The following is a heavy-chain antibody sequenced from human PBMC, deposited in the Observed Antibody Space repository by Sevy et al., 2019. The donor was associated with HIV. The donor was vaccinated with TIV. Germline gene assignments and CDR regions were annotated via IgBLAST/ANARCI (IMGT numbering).Heavy chain of an antibody. J-gene: IGHJ3*02. CDR1: EFIFSSHA. Sequence: GGSLRLSCVASEFIFSSHAVSWVRQAPGKGLEWVSAISGDGEITHYADSVRGRFTISRDNFKNTLYLQMNSLRAEDTALYYCARDGRGISAFDIWGPGTMVTVSS. D-gene: IGHD3-3*02. V-gene: IGHV3-23*01. CDR3: ARDGRGISAFDI. CDR2: ISGDGEIT.